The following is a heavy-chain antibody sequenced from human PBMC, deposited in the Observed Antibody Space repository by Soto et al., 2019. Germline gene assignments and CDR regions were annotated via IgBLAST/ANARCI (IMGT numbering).Heavy chain of an antibody. Sequence: ETLSLTCTVSGGSISSSSYYWGWIRQPPGKGLEWIGSIYYSGSTYYNPSLKSRVTISVDTSKNQFSLKLSSVTAADTAVYYCASQEYSSSWYANYYYYYGMDVWGQGTTVTVSS. D-gene: IGHD6-13*01. CDR1: GGSISSSSYY. CDR2: IYYSGST. CDR3: ASQEYSSSWYANYYYYYGMDV. V-gene: IGHV4-39*01. J-gene: IGHJ6*02.